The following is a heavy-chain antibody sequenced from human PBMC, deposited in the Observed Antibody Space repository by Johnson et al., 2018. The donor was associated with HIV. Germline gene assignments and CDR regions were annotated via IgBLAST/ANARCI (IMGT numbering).Heavy chain of an antibody. CDR2: ISWNSGSI. Sequence: VQLVESGGGLVQPGRSLRLSCAASGFTFDDYAMHWVQQAPGKGLEWVSGISWNSGSIGYADSVKGRFTISRDNAKNSLYLQMNSLRTEDTALYYCAKDRQATSTLGAFDIWGQGNMVIVSS. D-gene: IGHD5-24*01. J-gene: IGHJ3*02. V-gene: IGHV3-9*01. CDR3: AKDRQATSTLGAFDI. CDR1: GFTFDDYA.